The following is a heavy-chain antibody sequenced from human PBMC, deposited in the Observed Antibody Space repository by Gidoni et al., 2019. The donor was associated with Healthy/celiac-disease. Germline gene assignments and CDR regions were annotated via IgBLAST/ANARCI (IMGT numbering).Heavy chain of an antibody. J-gene: IGHJ4*02. CDR1: GYTLTGYY. Sequence: QVQLVQSGAAVKKPGASVKVSCQASGYTLTGYYMHWVRQAPGQGLEWMGWINPSSGGTNYAQKFQGRVTMTRDTSISTAYMELSRLRSDDTAVYYCARGPHDYVWGSYRYTAGFDYWGQGTLVTVSS. CDR2: INPSSGGT. V-gene: IGHV1-2*02. D-gene: IGHD3-16*02. CDR3: ARGPHDYVWGSYRYTAGFDY.